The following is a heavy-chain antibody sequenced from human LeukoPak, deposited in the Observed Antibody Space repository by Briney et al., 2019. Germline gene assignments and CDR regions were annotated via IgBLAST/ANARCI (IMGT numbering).Heavy chain of an antibody. J-gene: IGHJ5*02. CDR2: ISGSGGST. CDR3: AKGTGYYILSRYNWFDP. Sequence: PGRSLRLSCAASGFTFSSYAMSWVRQPPGKGLEWVSAISGSGGSTYYADSVKGRFTISRENSKNTLYLQMNSLRAEDTAVYYCAKGTGYYILSRYNWFDPWGQGTLVTVSS. D-gene: IGHD3/OR15-3a*01. V-gene: IGHV3-23*01. CDR1: GFTFSSYA.